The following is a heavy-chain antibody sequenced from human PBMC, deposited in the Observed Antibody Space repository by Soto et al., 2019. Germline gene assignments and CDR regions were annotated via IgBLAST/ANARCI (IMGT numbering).Heavy chain of an antibody. J-gene: IGHJ6*02. Sequence: QLRLQQGGAGLLKPPETLSLTCAVYGGSFRGSYWSGIRQPPGKGLEWIGEINHSGSTNYNPSLKSRVTISVDTSKNQFSLKLSSVTAADTAVYYCARGLRGMDVWGQGTTVTVSS. CDR2: INHSGST. CDR1: GGSFRGSY. V-gene: IGHV4-34*01. CDR3: ARGLRGMDV.